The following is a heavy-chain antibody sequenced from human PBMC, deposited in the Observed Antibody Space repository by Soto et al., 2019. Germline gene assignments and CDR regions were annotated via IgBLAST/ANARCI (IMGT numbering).Heavy chain of an antibody. Sequence: QITLKESGPSPVKPTQTLTVTCTFSGFSLSNSGVGVAWIRQPPGQALEWLALIYGDNDQRYSPSLKTRLTITKDTPKNQVVLTMTNRDPGDTATYYWAHCTRHDYGDYDPGTSHVFDSWGQGNLVTVSS. CDR1: GFSLSNSGVG. CDR3: AHCTRHDYGDYDPGTSHVFDS. D-gene: IGHD4-17*01. CDR2: IYGDNDQ. J-gene: IGHJ4*02. V-gene: IGHV2-5*02.